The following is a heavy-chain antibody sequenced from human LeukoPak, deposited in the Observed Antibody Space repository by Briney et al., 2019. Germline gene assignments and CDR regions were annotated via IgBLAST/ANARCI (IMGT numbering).Heavy chain of an antibody. J-gene: IGHJ4*02. CDR1: GYTFTGYY. CDR2: INPNSGGT. Sequence: GASVKVSCKASGYTFTGYYMHWVRQATGQGLEWMGWINPNSGGTNYAQKFQGRVTMTRDTSISTAYMELSRLRSDDTAVYYCARDGLVFLSSIAAQENFDSSINWGQGTLVTVSS. CDR3: ARDGLVFLSSIAAQENFDSSIN. D-gene: IGHD6-6*01. V-gene: IGHV1-2*02.